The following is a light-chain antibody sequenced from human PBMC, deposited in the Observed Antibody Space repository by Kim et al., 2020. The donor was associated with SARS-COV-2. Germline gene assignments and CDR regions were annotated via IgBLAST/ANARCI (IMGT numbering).Light chain of an antibody. CDR1: SGSIDDNY. J-gene: IGLJ2*01. CDR2: EDD. V-gene: IGLV6-57*03. CDR3: QSYNRDNVL. Sequence: GETITISCTRSSGSIDDNYVQWYQQRPGGVPTTVIYEDDQRPSGVSDRFSGSIDNSSNSASLTISGLRTEDEAGYYCQSYNRDNVLFGGGTQLTVL.